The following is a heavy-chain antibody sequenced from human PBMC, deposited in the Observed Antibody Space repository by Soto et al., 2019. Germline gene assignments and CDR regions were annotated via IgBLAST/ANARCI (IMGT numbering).Heavy chain of an antibody. J-gene: IGHJ3*02. V-gene: IGHV3-30*03. CDR2: ISYDVSNK. D-gene: IGHD3-22*01. Sequence: GGSLRLSCAASGFTFSSYGMHWVRQAPGKGLEWVAVISYDVSNKYYADSVKGRFTIFRDNSKNTLYLQMNSLRAEDTAVYYCVRGDYYDSSGPFSDAFDIWGQGTMVTVSS. CDR3: VRGDYYDSSGPFSDAFDI. CDR1: GFTFSSYG.